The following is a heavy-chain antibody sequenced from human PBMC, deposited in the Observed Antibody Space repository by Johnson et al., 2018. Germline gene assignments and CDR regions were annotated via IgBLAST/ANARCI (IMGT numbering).Heavy chain of an antibody. CDR1: GYSFTSYA. J-gene: IGHJ6*03. CDR3: EREEQLDYYYHYMDV. V-gene: IGHV1-3*01. Sequence: QVQLVESGSEVKTPGASVKVSCKASGYSFTSYAIQWVRQAPGQSLEWMGWINVGNGNTRYSQRFQGRVTITRDTSASTAYMELSSLTSEDTAVFYCEREEQLDYYYHYMDVWGKGTTVTVSS. CDR2: INVGNGNT. D-gene: IGHD6-13*01.